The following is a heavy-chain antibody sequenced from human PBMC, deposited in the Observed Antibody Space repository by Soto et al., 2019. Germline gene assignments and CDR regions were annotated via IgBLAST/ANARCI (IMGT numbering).Heavy chain of an antibody. Sequence: PSETLSLTCTVSGGSISSGDYYWSWIRQPPGKGLEWIGYIYYSGSTYYNPSLKSRVTISVDTSKNQFSLKLSSVTAADTAVYYCARGRPYYYDSSGYYYFDYWGQGTLVTVSS. CDR1: GGSISSGDYY. D-gene: IGHD3-22*01. J-gene: IGHJ4*02. V-gene: IGHV4-30-4*01. CDR3: ARGRPYYYDSSGYYYFDY. CDR2: IYYSGST.